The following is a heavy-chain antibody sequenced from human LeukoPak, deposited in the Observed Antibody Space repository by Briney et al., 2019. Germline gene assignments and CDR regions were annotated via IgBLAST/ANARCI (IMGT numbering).Heavy chain of an antibody. D-gene: IGHD5-18*01. CDR3: ARRDGYDAFDI. V-gene: IGHV4-59*08. J-gene: IGHJ3*02. CDR1: GDSISGYY. CDR2: IYYSGST. Sequence: SETLSLTCTVSGDSISGYYWSWIRQPPGKGLEWIGYIYYSGSTNYNPPLKSRVTISVDTSKNQFSLKLSSVTAADTAVYYCARRDGYDAFDIWGQGTMVTVSS.